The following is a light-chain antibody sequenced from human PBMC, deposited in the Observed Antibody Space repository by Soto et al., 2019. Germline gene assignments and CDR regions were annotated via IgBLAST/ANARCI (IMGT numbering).Light chain of an antibody. CDR2: GAS. CDR3: QQHSVWPLT. V-gene: IGKV3D-15*01. J-gene: IGKJ4*01. Sequence: EIVLTQSPATLSVSPGERAALSCRASQSVSNNLAWYQQKPGQPPRLLIFGASTRATGIPARFSGSGSEAEFALTISTLQSEDFAVYYCQQHSVWPLTFGGGTKVDTK. CDR1: QSVSNN.